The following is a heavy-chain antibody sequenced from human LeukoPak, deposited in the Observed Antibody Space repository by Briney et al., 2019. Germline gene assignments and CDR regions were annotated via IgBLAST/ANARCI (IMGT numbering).Heavy chain of an antibody. J-gene: IGHJ4*02. Sequence: PGGSLRLSCAASGFTFRNYWMSWVRQAPGKGLEWVGRIKTKSEGGTKDYAAPVRGRFTISRDDSENTLYLQMNSLKTEDTALYYCSTDQGGDILTGCWGQGTLVTVSS. CDR1: GFTFRNYW. V-gene: IGHV3-15*01. D-gene: IGHD3-9*01. CDR3: STDQGGDILTGC. CDR2: IKTKSEGGTK.